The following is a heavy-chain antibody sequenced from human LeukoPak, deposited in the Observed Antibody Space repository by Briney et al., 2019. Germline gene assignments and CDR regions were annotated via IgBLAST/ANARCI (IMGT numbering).Heavy chain of an antibody. J-gene: IGHJ3*02. Sequence: SETLSLTCTVSGYSISGHYWSWIRQPPGKGLEWFGYIYYTGSTSYNPSLKSRVTMSVDTSKNQFSLKLSSVTAADTAVYYCARVGSTPSAFDIWGQGTMVTVSS. CDR2: IYYTGST. D-gene: IGHD2-15*01. V-gene: IGHV4-59*11. CDR3: ARVGSTPSAFDI. CDR1: GYSISGHY.